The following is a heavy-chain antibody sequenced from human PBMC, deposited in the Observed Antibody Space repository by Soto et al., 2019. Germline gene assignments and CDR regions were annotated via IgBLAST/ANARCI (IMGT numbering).Heavy chain of an antibody. Sequence: SETLSLTCTVSGGSMSSYYWTWLRQSPGRGLEWIGYISYSGSAYYNPSLKSRVTISADTSKNQFSLRMNSMIAADTAVYYCARADPDASVGYWGQGTLVTVSS. CDR1: GGSMSSYY. V-gene: IGHV4-59*01. CDR2: ISYSGSA. D-gene: IGHD2-15*01. J-gene: IGHJ4*02. CDR3: ARADPDASVGY.